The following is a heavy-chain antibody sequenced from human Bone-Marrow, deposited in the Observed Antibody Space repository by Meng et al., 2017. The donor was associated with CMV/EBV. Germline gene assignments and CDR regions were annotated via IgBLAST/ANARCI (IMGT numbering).Heavy chain of an antibody. V-gene: IGHV3-11*04. Sequence: GESLKISCAASGFTFSDYYMSWIRQAPGKGLEWVSYISSSSSTIYYADSVKGRFTISRDNAKNSLYLQMNSLRAEDTAVYYCARDDLYYDFWSGYYPDAFAIWGQGQMVT. CDR2: ISSSSSTI. CDR3: ARDDLYYDFWSGYYPDAFAI. J-gene: IGHJ3*02. CDR1: GFTFSDYY. D-gene: IGHD3-3*01.